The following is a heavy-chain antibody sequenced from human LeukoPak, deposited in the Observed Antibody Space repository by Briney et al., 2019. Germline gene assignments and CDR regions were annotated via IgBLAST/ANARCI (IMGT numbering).Heavy chain of an antibody. D-gene: IGHD6-13*01. J-gene: IGHJ4*02. CDR3: ARDFWAAARLHYFDY. Sequence: PGGSLRLSCAASGFTFSSYAMHWVRQAPGKGLEWVAVISYDGSNKYYADSVKGRFTISRDNSKNTLYLQMNSLRAEDTAVYYCARDFWAAARLHYFDYWGQGTLVTVSS. V-gene: IGHV3-30*04. CDR1: GFTFSSYA. CDR2: ISYDGSNK.